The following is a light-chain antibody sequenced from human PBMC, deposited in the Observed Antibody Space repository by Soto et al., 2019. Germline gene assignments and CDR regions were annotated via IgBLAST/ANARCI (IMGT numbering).Light chain of an antibody. CDR3: CSYAGSYTWV. V-gene: IGLV2-11*01. J-gene: IGLJ3*02. CDR1: SSDVGGYNY. Sequence: QSVLTQPRSVSGSPGQSVTISCTGTSSDVGGYNYVSWYQQHPGKAPKRMIYDVSKRPSGVPDRFSGSKSGNTASLTISGLQAEDEADYYFCSYAGSYTWVFGGGTKLTVL. CDR2: DVS.